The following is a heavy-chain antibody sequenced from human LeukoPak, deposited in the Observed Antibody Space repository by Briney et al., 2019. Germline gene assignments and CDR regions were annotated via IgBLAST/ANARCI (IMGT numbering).Heavy chain of an antibody. CDR2: IYYSGST. CDR1: GGSISCYY. CDR3: ARHTYYDSSGYYNPWFDP. Sequence: SETLSLTCTVSGGSISCYYWSWIRQPPGKGLEWMGYIYYSGSTNYNPSLKSRVTISGDTSNNLFPLKLSSVTAADTAVYYCARHTYYDSSGYYNPWFDPWGQGTLVTVSS. D-gene: IGHD3-22*01. V-gene: IGHV4-59*08. J-gene: IGHJ5*02.